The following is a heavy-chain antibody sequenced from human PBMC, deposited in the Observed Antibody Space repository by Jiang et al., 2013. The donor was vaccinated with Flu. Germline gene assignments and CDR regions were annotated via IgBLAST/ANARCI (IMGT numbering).Heavy chain of an antibody. J-gene: IGHJ4*02. CDR1: GSTLPATG. CDR3: ARLRDGSLDY. V-gene: IGHV5-10-1*01. CDR2: IDPSDSYT. Sequence: ISCKGSGSTLPATGSVGCARCPGKAWSGWGRIDPSDSYTNYIPSFQGLVTISADKSISTAYLQWSSLKASDTAMYYCARLRDGSLDYWGQGTHVTVSS. D-gene: IGHD5-24*01.